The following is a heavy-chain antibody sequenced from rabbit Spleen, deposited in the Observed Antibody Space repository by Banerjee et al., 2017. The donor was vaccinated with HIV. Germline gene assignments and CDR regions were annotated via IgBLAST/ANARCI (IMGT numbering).Heavy chain of an antibody. CDR2: INSFSGTT. D-gene: IGHD8-1*01. Sequence: QEQLVESGGGLVKPEGSLTLTCKASGVSFSDKDVMCWVRQAPGKGLEWIACINSFSGTTVYATWAKGRFTISRASWTTVTLQMTSLTAADTASYLCARDGAGGSYFNLWGPGTLVTVS. CDR3: ARDGAGGSYFNL. CDR1: GVSFSDKDV. V-gene: IGHV1S45*01. J-gene: IGHJ4*01.